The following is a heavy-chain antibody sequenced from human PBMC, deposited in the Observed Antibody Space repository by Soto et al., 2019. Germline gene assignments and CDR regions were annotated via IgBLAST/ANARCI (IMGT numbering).Heavy chain of an antibody. CDR3: AASFGSGYRAYDY. CDR2: VNPIVSMS. V-gene: IGHV1-69*02. D-gene: IGHD3-10*01. Sequence: QVQLVQSGAEVKKPGSSVKVSCKASGDTFSFYTINWVRQAPGLGLEWMGRVNPIVSMSNYAQKFQGRVTMTADKYTNTAYVQLSILGSEGTAIYYCAASFGSGYRAYDYWGQGALVTVSS. CDR1: GDTFSFYT. J-gene: IGHJ4*02.